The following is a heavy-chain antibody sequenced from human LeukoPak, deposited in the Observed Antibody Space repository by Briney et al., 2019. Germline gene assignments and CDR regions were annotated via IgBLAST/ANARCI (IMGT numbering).Heavy chain of an antibody. V-gene: IGHV4-61*02. Sequence: SQTLSLTCTVSGGSISSGSYYWSWIRQPAGKGLEWIGRIYTSGSTNYNPSLKSRVTISVDTSKNQFSLKLTSVTAADTAIYYCAKDGRGYYDSSSYCWFDPWGQGTLVTVSS. J-gene: IGHJ5*02. CDR3: AKDGRGYYDSSSYCWFDP. CDR2: IYTSGST. D-gene: IGHD3-22*01. CDR1: GGSISSGSYY.